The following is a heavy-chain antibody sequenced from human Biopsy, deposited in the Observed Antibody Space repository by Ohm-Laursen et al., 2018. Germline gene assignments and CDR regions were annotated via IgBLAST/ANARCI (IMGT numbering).Heavy chain of an antibody. J-gene: IGHJ4*02. CDR2: ISGNSDII. Sequence: SLRLSCAASGFTFSSYAMTWFRQPPGQGLELVSTISGNSDIIYDTDSVKGRFTISRDNSKNTLYLQMNSLRADDTAVYYCALAAAQTVTHFDYWGQGTLVTVSS. CDR3: ALAAAQTVTHFDY. CDR1: GFTFSSYA. D-gene: IGHD4-17*01. V-gene: IGHV3-23*01.